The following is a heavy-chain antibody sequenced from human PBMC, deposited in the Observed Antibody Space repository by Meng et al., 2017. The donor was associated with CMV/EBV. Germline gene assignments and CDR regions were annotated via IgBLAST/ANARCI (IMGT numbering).Heavy chain of an antibody. CDR3: TTKMVYDFWSGYYKPPVDYYYGMDV. CDR2: IKSKTDGGTT. J-gene: IGHJ6*02. V-gene: IGHV3-15*01. Sequence: GESLKISCAASGFTFSNAWMSWVRQAPGKGLEWVGRIKSKTDGGTTDYAAPVKGRFTISRDDPKNTLYLQMNSLKTEDTAVYYCTTKMVYDFWSGYYKPPVDYYYGMDVWGQGTTVTVSS. D-gene: IGHD3-3*01. CDR1: GFTFSNAW.